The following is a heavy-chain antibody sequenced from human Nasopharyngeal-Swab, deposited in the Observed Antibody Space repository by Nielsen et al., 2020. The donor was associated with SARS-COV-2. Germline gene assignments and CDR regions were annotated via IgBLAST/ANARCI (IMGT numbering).Heavy chain of an antibody. CDR1: GGSISSSSYY. J-gene: IGHJ6*02. Sequence: SETLFLTCTVSGGSISSSSYYWGWIRQPPGKGLEWIGSIYHSGSTYYTPSLKSRVTISVDTSKNQFSLKLRSVTAADTAVYYCARDLDSSGYYGMDVWGQGTTVTVSS. CDR3: ARDLDSSGYYGMDV. V-gene: IGHV4-39*02. D-gene: IGHD3-22*01. CDR2: IYHSGST.